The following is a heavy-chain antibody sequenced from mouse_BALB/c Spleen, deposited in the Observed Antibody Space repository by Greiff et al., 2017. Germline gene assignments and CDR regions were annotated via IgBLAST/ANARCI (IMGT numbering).Heavy chain of an antibody. CDR1: GFNIKDYY. D-gene: IGHD2-1*01. V-gene: IGHV14-4*02. Sequence: VQLKQSGAELVRSGASVKLSCTASGFNIKDYYMHWVKQRPEQGLEWIGWIDPGNGDTEYAPKFQGKATMTADTSSNTAYLQLSSLTSEDTAVYYCNAGLYGNYEGYWGQGTTLTGAS. J-gene: IGHJ2*01. CDR3: NAGLYGNYEGY. CDR2: IDPGNGDT.